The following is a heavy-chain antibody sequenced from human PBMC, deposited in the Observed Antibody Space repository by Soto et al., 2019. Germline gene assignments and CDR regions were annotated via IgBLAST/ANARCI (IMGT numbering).Heavy chain of an antibody. Sequence: PSDTLSLTCTVSGGSISSYYWSWIRQPPGKGLEWIGYMYNTGSTIYNPSLKSRVTISVDTSKNQFSLKLNSVTAADTAVYYCARDLWGYCGADCYPLDVWGQGTTVTVSS. CDR1: GGSISSYY. D-gene: IGHD2-21*02. CDR2: MYNTGST. CDR3: ARDLWGYCGADCYPLDV. V-gene: IGHV4-59*01. J-gene: IGHJ6*02.